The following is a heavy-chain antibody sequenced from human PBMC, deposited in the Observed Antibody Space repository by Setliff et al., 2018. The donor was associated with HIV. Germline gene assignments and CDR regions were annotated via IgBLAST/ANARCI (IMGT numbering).Heavy chain of an antibody. Sequence: ASVKVSCKASGGAFSSYALSWVRQAPGQGLEWMGIINPGGGNTRYAQRFHGRVSMTRDTSTSTVYMELSSLRSEDTAVYYCARGQASNDYGVSFWGQGTMVTVSS. CDR1: GGAFSSYA. CDR3: ARGQASNDYGVSF. D-gene: IGHD4-17*01. V-gene: IGHV1-46*01. J-gene: IGHJ3*01. CDR2: INPGGGNT.